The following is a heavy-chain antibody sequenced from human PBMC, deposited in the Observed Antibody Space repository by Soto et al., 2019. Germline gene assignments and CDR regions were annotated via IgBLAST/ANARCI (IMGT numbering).Heavy chain of an antibody. V-gene: IGHV3-9*01. CDR1: GFIFDEYA. D-gene: IGHD4-17*01. CDR2: ISWNSGNI. J-gene: IGHJ4*02. Sequence: EVQLVESGGGLVQPGRSLRLSCAASGFIFDEYAMHWVRQAPGKGLEWVSSISWNSGNIGYADSVTGRFTISRDNAKNSLYLQMNSVRGEDTALYYCAKGASTTVFAFNDYWGQGTLVTVSS. CDR3: AKGASTTVFAFNDY.